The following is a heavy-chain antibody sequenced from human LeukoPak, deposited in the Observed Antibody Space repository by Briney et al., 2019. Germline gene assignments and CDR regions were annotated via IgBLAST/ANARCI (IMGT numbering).Heavy chain of an antibody. CDR3: ATALGGSGGSCYSCGMDV. CDR2: IYHSGST. D-gene: IGHD2-15*01. J-gene: IGHJ6*04. V-gene: IGHV4-4*02. Sequence: SGTLSLTCAVSGGSISSSNWWSWVRQPPGKGLEWIGEIYHSGSTNYNPSLKSRVTISVDKSKNQFSLKLSSVTAADTAVYYCATALGGSGGSCYSCGMDVRGKGTTVTVSS. CDR1: GGSISSSNW.